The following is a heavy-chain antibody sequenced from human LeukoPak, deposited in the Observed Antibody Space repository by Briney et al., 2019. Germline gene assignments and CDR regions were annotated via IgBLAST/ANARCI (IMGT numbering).Heavy chain of an antibody. Sequence: SETLSLTCTVSGGSISSYYWSWIRQPPGKGLEWIGYIYYSGSTNYNPSLKSRVTISVDTSKNQFSLKLSSVTAADTAVYYCARESPPRQYCSGGSCYLGGNDAFDIWGQGTMVTVSS. D-gene: IGHD2-15*01. CDR1: GGSISSYY. CDR2: IYYSGST. V-gene: IGHV4-59*01. CDR3: ARESPPRQYCSGGSCYLGGNDAFDI. J-gene: IGHJ3*02.